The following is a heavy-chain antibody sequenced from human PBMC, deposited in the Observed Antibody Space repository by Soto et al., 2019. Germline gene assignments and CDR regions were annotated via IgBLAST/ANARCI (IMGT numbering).Heavy chain of an antibody. D-gene: IGHD3-22*01. CDR3: ARVTRDYYDSSGYYSTYPSGAFDS. J-gene: IGHJ3*02. V-gene: IGHV4-59*01. Sequence: SETLSLTCTVSGGSISSYYWSWIRQPPGKGLEWIGYIYYSGSTNYNPSLKSRVTISVDTSKNQFSLKLSSVTAADTAVYYCARVTRDYYDSSGYYSTYPSGAFDSWGQGTMVTVSS. CDR2: IYYSGST. CDR1: GGSISSYY.